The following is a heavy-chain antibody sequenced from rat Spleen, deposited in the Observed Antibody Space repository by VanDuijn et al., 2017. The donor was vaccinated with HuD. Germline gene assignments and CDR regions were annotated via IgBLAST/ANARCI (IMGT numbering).Heavy chain of an antibody. D-gene: IGHD3-4*01. CDR1: GFIFSDYN. Sequence: EVQLEESGGGLVQPGRSLKLSCAASGFIFSDYNMAWVRQAPKKGLEWFATISYDGSHTYYRDSVKGRFTISKNNAKSTLYLQMDSLRSEDTATYYCAREAEKPFHYFDYWGQGVMVTVSS. CDR3: AREAEKPFHYFDY. CDR2: ISYDGSHT. J-gene: IGHJ2*01. V-gene: IGHV5-7*01.